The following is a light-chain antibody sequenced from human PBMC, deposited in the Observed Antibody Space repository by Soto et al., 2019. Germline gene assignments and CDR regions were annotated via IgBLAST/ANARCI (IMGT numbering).Light chain of an antibody. CDR1: SSDVGGYNY. Sequence: QSVLTQPASVSGSPGQSITISCTGTSSDVGGYNYVSWYQQHPGKAPKLMIYEVSNRPSGVSNRFSGSKSGNTASLTISGLQDEDEADYCCSSYTSSSTLVFGTGTKLTVL. V-gene: IGLV2-14*01. J-gene: IGLJ1*01. CDR2: EVS. CDR3: SSYTSSSTLV.